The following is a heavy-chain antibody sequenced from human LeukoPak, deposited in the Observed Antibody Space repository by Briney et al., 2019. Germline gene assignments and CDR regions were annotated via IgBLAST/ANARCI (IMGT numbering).Heavy chain of an antibody. D-gene: IGHD1-14*01. J-gene: IGHJ6*03. CDR2: IYTSGST. Sequence: PSQTLSLTCRVPGGSISSGSYYWSWIRQPAGKGLEWIGRIYTSGSTNYNPSLKSRVTISVDTSKNQFSLKLSSVTAADTAVYYCARVGRTPPKPGYMDVWGKGTTVTVSS. CDR1: GGSISSGSYY. V-gene: IGHV4-61*02. CDR3: ARVGRTPPKPGYMDV.